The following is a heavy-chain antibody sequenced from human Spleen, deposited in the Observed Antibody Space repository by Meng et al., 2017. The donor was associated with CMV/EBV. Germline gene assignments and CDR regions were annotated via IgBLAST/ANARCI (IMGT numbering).Heavy chain of an antibody. J-gene: IGHJ6*02. CDR3: ARGGPRYCSSTSCYKGHYYYGMDV. CDR2: IKWNGGSK. V-gene: IGHV3-20*04. CDR1: GFTFSSHT. Sequence: GESLKISCAASGFTFSSHTMSWVRQAPGKGLEWVSGIKWNGGSKGYADSVKGRFTISRDNAKNSLYMKMNSLRAEETALYYCARGGPRYCSSTSCYKGHYYYGMDVWGQGTTVTVSS. D-gene: IGHD2-2*02.